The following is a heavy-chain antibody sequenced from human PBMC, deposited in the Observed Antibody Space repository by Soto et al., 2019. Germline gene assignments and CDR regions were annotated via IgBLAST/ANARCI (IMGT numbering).Heavy chain of an antibody. V-gene: IGHV4-38-2*02. CDR1: NYSISSGYY. CDR3: ARVAFGPIDY. Sequence: PSETLSLTCTVSNYSISSGYYWGWIRQSPGEGLEWIVSMYHSGTTYYNPSLKSRVTISIDTSNNQVSLKLTSVTSADTAVYFCARVAFGPIDYWGQGTLVTVSS. CDR2: MYHSGTT. D-gene: IGHD3-16*01. J-gene: IGHJ4*02.